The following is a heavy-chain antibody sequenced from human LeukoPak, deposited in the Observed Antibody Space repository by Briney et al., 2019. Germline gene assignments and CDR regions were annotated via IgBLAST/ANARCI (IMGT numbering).Heavy chain of an antibody. CDR3: ARANTERWLQFIPYNWFDP. CDR2: IYYSGIT. D-gene: IGHD5-24*01. V-gene: IGHV4-39*02. Sequence: SETLSLTCTVSGGSISTSDRYWGWIRQPPGKGLEWIGSIYYSGITHRNPSLKSRVTISVDTSKNQFSLKLSSVTAADTAVYYCARANTERWLQFIPYNWFDPWGQGTLVTVSS. J-gene: IGHJ5*02. CDR1: GGSISTSDRY.